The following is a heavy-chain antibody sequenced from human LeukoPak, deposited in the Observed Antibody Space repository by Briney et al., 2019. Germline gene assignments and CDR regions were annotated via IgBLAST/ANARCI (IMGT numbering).Heavy chain of an antibody. Sequence: SETLSLTCTVSGGSISSYYWSWIRQPPGKGLEWIGYIYYSGSINYNPSLKSRVTISVDTSKNKFSLKLSSVTAADTAVYYCARHSLSVGYWFDPWGQGTLVTVSS. J-gene: IGHJ5*02. V-gene: IGHV4-59*08. CDR2: IYYSGSI. D-gene: IGHD3-16*01. CDR1: GGSISSYY. CDR3: ARHSLSVGYWFDP.